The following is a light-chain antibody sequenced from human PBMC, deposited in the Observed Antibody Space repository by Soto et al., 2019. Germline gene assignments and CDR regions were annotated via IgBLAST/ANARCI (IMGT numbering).Light chain of an antibody. CDR2: DAS. CDR3: QQRNDWPLT. Sequence: ETVLTQSPAALSLIPGERATLSCRASQSVGRSLACYQQKPGQAPRLLINDASNRVTGIPARFSGAGSGTDFTLTISSLEPEDFVVYYCQQRNDWPLTFGGGTKVDIK. CDR1: QSVGRS. J-gene: IGKJ4*01. V-gene: IGKV3-11*01.